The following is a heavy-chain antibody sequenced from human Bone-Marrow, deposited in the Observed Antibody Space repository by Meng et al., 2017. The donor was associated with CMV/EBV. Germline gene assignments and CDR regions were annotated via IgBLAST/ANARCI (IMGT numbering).Heavy chain of an antibody. Sequence: GESLKISCAASGFIFSTHSMHWVRQAPGKGLEWVSIISYDGSNEYYADSVKGRFTVSRDSSKNTLYLQMNSLRPEDTAVYYCAKDKDDFWSGYHLDYWGQGTTVTVSS. V-gene: IGHV3-30-3*01. D-gene: IGHD3-3*01. J-gene: IGHJ4*03. CDR3: AKDKDDFWSGYHLDY. CDR1: GFIFSTHS. CDR2: ISYDGSNE.